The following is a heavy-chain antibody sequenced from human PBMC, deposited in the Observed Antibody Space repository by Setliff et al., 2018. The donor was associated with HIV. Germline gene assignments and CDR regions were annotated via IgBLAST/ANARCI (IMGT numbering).Heavy chain of an antibody. CDR1: GGIISSDSFF. J-gene: IGHJ5*02. CDR3: ARQPYDSRSFGWFDP. V-gene: IGHV4-61*09. CDR2: ISATGST. D-gene: IGHD3-10*01. Sequence: SETLSLTCTVSGGIISSDSFFWSWIRQPAGKGLEWIGHISATGSTNYNPSLKSRVTISVDTSKNQFSLKLSSVSAADTAVYYCARQPYDSRSFGWFDPWGQGTLVTVSS.